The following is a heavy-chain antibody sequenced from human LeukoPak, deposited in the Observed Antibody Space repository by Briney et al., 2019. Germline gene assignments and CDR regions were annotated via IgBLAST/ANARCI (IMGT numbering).Heavy chain of an antibody. Sequence: GGSLRLSCAASGFTFSSYPMNWVRQAPGKGLEWVSSISSSSTYTFYADSVKGRFTISRDNAKNSLYLQMNSLRAEDTAVYYCATDLGPYYFDYWGQGTLVTVSS. V-gene: IGHV3-21*06. CDR2: ISSSSTYT. CDR3: ATDLGPYYFDY. D-gene: IGHD3-16*01. CDR1: GFTFSSYP. J-gene: IGHJ4*02.